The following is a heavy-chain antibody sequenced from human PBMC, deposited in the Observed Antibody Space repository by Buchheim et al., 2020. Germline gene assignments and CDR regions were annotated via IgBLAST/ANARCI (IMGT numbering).Heavy chain of an antibody. CDR1: GFTSSSYE. D-gene: IGHD5-12*01. Sequence: EVQLVESGGNLVQPGGSLRLSCAASGFTSSSYEMNWVRQAPGKGLEWVSNIRSSGTTTYYADSVKGRFTISRDNAKNSLYLQMNTLRPEDTAVYYCARSEGGGHDFFDYWGQGTL. CDR3: ARSEGGGHDFFDY. J-gene: IGHJ4*02. V-gene: IGHV3-48*03. CDR2: IRSSGTTT.